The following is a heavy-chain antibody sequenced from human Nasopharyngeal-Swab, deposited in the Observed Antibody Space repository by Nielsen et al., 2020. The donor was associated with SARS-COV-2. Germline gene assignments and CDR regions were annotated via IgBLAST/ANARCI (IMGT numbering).Heavy chain of an antibody. D-gene: IGHD4-17*01. V-gene: IGHV4-34*01. J-gene: IGHJ4*02. CDR2: INHSGST. CDR3: ASNYGDYAESRARFDY. Sequence: WIRQPPGKGLEWIGEINHSGSTNYNPSLKSRVTISVDTSKNQFSLKLSSVTAADTAVYYCASNYGDYAESRARFDYWGQRTLVTVSS.